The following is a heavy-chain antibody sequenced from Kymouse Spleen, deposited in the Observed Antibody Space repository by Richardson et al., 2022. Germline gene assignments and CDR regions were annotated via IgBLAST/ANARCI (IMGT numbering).Heavy chain of an antibody. J-gene: IGHJ4*02,IGHJ5*02. CDR3: TTDRDYYGSGSYW. CDR2: IKSKTDGGTT. CDR1: GFTFSNAW. Sequence: EVQLVESGGGLVKPGGSLRLSCAASGFTFSNAWMSWVRQAPGKGLEWVGRIKSKTDGGTTDYAAPVKGRFTISRDDSKNTLYLQMNSLKTEDTAVYYCTTDRDYYGSGSYWWGQGTLVTVSS. D-gene: IGHD3-10*01. V-gene: IGHV3-15*01.